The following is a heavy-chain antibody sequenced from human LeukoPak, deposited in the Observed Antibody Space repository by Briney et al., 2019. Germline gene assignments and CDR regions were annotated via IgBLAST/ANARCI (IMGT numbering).Heavy chain of an antibody. J-gene: IGHJ4*02. CDR1: GGSISSGSYY. CDR3: ARDQGCSTTTCPFDY. Sequence: SETLSLTCTVSGGSISSGSYYWSWIRQPAGKGLEWIGRIYSSGSPNYNPSLKSRVTMSVDTSKNQFSLKLTSVTAADTAVYYCARDQGCSTTTCPFDYWGQGTRVTVSS. CDR2: IYSSGSP. D-gene: IGHD2-2*01. V-gene: IGHV4-61*02.